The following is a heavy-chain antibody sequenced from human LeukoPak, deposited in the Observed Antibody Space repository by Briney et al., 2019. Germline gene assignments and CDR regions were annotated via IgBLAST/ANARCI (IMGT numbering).Heavy chain of an antibody. V-gene: IGHV4-34*01. CDR3: ARRDIVVVVATGFRLSGGWFDP. CDR1: GGSFSGYY. D-gene: IGHD2-15*01. J-gene: IGHJ5*02. Sequence: PSETLSLTCAVYGGSFSGYYWSWIRQPPGKGLEWIGEINHSGSTNYNPSLKSRVTISVDTSKNQFSLKLSSVTAADTAVYYCARRDIVVVVATGFRLSGGWFDPWGQGTLVTVSS. CDR2: INHSGST.